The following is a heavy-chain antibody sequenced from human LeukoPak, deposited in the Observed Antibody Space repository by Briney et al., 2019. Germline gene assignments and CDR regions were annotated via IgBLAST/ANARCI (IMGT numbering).Heavy chain of an antibody. CDR3: ARDGEYYYGSGSSV. J-gene: IGHJ3*01. D-gene: IGHD3-10*01. V-gene: IGHV1-69*06. CDR1: GYTFIGHY. CDR2: IIPIFGTA. Sequence: ASVKVSCKASGYTFIGHYVHWVRQAPGQGLEWMGGIIPIFGTANYAQKFQGRVTITAGKSTSTAYMELSSLRSEDTAVYYCARDGEYYYGSGSSVWGQGTMVTVSS.